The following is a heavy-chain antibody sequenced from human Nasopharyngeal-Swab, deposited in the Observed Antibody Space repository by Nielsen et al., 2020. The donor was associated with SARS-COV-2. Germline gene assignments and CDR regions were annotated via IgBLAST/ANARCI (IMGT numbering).Heavy chain of an antibody. J-gene: IGHJ6*02. CDR2: TYYRSKWYN. V-gene: IGHV6-1*01. D-gene: IGHD6-13*01. CDR3: ARDRGSSWPYYYYYGMDV. Sequence: WIRQPPSRGLGWLGRTYYRSKWYNDYAVSVKSRITINPDTSKNQFSLQLNSVTPEDTAVYYCARDRGSSWPYYYYYGMDVWGQGTTVTVSS.